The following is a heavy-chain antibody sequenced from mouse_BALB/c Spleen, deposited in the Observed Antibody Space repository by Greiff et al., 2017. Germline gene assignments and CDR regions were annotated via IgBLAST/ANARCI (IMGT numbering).Heavy chain of an antibody. Sequence: DVMLVESGGGLVQPGGSLKLSCAASGFTFSSYTMSWVRQTPEKRLEWVAYISNGGGSTYYPDTVKGRFTISRDNAKNTLYLQMSSLKSEDTAMYYCARAGLRTFAYWGQGTLVTVSA. CDR2: ISNGGGST. V-gene: IGHV5-12-2*01. CDR3: ARAGLRTFAY. CDR1: GFTFSSYT. J-gene: IGHJ3*01. D-gene: IGHD2-4*01.